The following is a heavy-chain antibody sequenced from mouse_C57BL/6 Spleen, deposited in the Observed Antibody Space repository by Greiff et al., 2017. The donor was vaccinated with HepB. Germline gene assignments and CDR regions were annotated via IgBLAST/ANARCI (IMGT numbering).Heavy chain of an antibody. CDR2: IDPNSGGT. CDR1: GYTFTSYW. D-gene: IGHD1-1*01. J-gene: IGHJ4*01. Sequence: VQLQQPGAELVKPGASVKLSCKASGYTFTSYWMHWVKQRPGRGLGWIGRIDPNSGGTKYNEKFKSKATLTVDKPSSTAYMQLSSLTSEDSAVYYCARETTVVAYYAMDYWGQGTSVTVSS. V-gene: IGHV1-72*01. CDR3: ARETTVVAYYAMDY.